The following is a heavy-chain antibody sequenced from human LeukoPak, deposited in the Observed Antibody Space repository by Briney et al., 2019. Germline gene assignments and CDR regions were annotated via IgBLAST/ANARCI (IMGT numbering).Heavy chain of an antibody. CDR3: TSVGFGPYYFDN. J-gene: IGHJ4*02. V-gene: IGHV3-15*01. CDR2: IKSKTDGGTT. CDR1: GFTVSSNY. D-gene: IGHD3-10*01. Sequence: GGSLRLSCAASGFTVSSNYMSWVRQAPGKGLEWVGRIKSKTDGGTTDYAAPVKGRFTISRDDSKNTLYLQMNSLKTEDTAVYYCTSVGFGPYYFDNWGQGTLVTVSS.